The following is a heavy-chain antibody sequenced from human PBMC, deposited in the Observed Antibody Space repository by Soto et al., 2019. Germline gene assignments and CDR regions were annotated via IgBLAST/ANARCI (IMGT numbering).Heavy chain of an antibody. CDR3: ASQRPTVTTFDY. J-gene: IGHJ4*02. V-gene: IGHV4-34*01. CDR2: INHSGST. Sequence: SETLSLTCAVYGGSFNGYYWNWIRQPPGKGLEWIGEINHSGSTNYNPSLKSRVTISVDTSKNQFSLKLSSVTAADTAVYYCASQRPTVTTFDYWGQGTLVTVSS. D-gene: IGHD4-17*01. CDR1: GGSFNGYY.